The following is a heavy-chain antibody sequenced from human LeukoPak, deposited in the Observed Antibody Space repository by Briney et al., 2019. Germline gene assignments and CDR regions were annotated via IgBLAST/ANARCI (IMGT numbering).Heavy chain of an antibody. J-gene: IGHJ4*02. CDR3: ARAPRLNTIFELDY. CDR1: GFTFSSYG. CDR2: IWYDGSNK. D-gene: IGHD3-3*01. V-gene: IGHV3-33*01. Sequence: PGGSLRLSCAASGFTFSSYGMHWVRQAPGKGLEWVAVIWYDGSNKYYADSVKGRFTISRDNSKNTLYLQMNSLRAEDTAVYYCARAPRLNTIFELDYWGQGTLVTVSS.